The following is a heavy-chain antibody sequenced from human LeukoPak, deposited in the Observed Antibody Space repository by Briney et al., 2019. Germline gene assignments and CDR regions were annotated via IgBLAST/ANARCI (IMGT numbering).Heavy chain of an antibody. D-gene: IGHD5-12*01. Sequence: PSETLSLTCTVSGYSISSGYYWGWIRQPPGKGLEWIGSIYHSGSTYYNPSLKSRVIMSVDTSQNQFSLKVRSVTAADTAVYYCAREDSGYDYSPFYYWGQGIMVTVSS. CDR2: IYHSGST. CDR3: AREDSGYDYSPFYY. V-gene: IGHV4-38-2*02. J-gene: IGHJ4*02. CDR1: GYSISSGYY.